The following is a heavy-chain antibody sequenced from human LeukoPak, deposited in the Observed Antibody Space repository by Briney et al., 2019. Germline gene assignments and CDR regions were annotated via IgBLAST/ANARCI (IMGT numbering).Heavy chain of an antibody. CDR2: IYPGDSDT. Sequence: GESLKISCKDSGYSFNIYWIAWVRQMPGKGLERMGIIYPGDSDTRYSPSFQGQVTISADKSISTAYLQWSSLKASDTAMYYCARRAFDYWYFDLWGRGTLVTVSS. CDR1: GYSFNIYW. J-gene: IGHJ2*01. D-gene: IGHD3-9*01. V-gene: IGHV5-51*01. CDR3: ARRAFDYWYFDL.